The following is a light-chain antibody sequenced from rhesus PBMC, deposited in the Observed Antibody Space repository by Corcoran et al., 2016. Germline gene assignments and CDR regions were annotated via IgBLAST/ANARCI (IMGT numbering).Light chain of an antibody. CDR3: QLYYDIPYS. CDR2: AAS. Sequence: DIQMTQSPSALSASVGDRVTISCRASQNIYSNLAWYQQKSGKAPKLLIYAASSLQTGIPSRFSGSGSGTDFTLTISSLQPEDSATYYCQLYYDIPYSFGQGTKVEIK. CDR1: QNIYSN. J-gene: IGKJ2*01. V-gene: IGKV1S8*01.